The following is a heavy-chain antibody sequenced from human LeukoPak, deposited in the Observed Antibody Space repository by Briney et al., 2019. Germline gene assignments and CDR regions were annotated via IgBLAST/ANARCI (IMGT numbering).Heavy chain of an antibody. D-gene: IGHD4-11*01. CDR2: INPSGGST. CDR3: VTTLNYRNVFDI. CDR1: GYTFTSYY. Sequence: ASVKVSCKASGYTFTSYYMHWVRQAPGQGLEWMGIINPSGGSTSYAQKFQGRVTMTRDTSTSTVYMELSSLRSDDTAVYYCVTTLNYRNVFDIWGQGTMATVSS. J-gene: IGHJ3*02. V-gene: IGHV1-46*01.